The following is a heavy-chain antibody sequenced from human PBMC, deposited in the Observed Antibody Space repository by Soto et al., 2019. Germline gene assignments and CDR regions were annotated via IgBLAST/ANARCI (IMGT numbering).Heavy chain of an antibody. CDR3: AKPSTSPTVTTCFDY. V-gene: IGHV3-23*01. J-gene: IGHJ4*02. CDR1: GFPFPSSG. Sequence: GGSLSLSCAASGFPFPSSGMTWVRQAPGKGLEWVSAISGSGGTTYYADSVKGRFTISRDNSKNTLYLQMNSLRGDDTAVYYCAKPSTSPTVTTCFDYWGQGALVTVSS. D-gene: IGHD4-17*01. CDR2: ISGSGGTT.